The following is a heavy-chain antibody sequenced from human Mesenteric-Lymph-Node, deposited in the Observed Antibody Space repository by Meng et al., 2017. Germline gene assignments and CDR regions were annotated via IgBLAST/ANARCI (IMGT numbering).Heavy chain of an antibody. CDR2: IYPGDSDT. Sequence: GESLKISCKGSGYSFTSYWIGWVRQMPGKGLEWMGIIYPGDSDTRYSPSFQGQVTISADKSINTAFLQWTSLKVSDTAMYFCARLMGEGKNYYHSSGYVTPPSGFDPWGQGALVTVSS. D-gene: IGHD3-22*01. J-gene: IGHJ5*02. CDR3: ARLMGEGKNYYHSSGYVTPPSGFDP. V-gene: IGHV5-51*01. CDR1: GYSFTSYW.